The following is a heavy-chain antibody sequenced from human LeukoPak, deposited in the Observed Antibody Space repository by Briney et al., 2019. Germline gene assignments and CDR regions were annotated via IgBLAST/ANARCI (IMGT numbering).Heavy chain of an antibody. J-gene: IGHJ4*02. CDR2: ISSTSTT. D-gene: IGHD3-10*01. CDR3: AAAGDY. CDR1: GFTVSSSY. V-gene: IGHV3-69-1*01. Sequence: GGSLRLSCAASGFTVSSSYVSWVRQAPGKGPEWVSHISSTSTTYYADSVKGRFTTSRDNAKNLLYLQMNSLRDEDTAVYYCAAAGDYWGQGTLVTVSS.